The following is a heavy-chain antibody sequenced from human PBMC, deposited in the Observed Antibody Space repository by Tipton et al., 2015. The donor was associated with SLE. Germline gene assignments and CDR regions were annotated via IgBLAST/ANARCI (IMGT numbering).Heavy chain of an antibody. CDR2: IYHSGST. Sequence: TLSLTCTVSGYSISSGYYWGWIRQPPGKGLEWIGSIYHSGSTNYNPSLKSRVTISVDTSKNQFSLKLSSVTAADTAVYYCARHNGDFDYWGQGTLVTVSS. J-gene: IGHJ4*02. V-gene: IGHV4-38-2*02. CDR3: ARHNGDFDY. D-gene: IGHD4-17*01. CDR1: GYSISSGYY.